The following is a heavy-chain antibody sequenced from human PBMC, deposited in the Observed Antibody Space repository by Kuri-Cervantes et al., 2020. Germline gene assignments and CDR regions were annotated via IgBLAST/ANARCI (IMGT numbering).Heavy chain of an antibody. CDR2: IYHSGST. V-gene: IGHV4-38-2*01. J-gene: IGHJ5*02. CDR1: GGTFSGYY. D-gene: IGHD2-15*01. Sequence: SQTLSLTCAVYGGTFSGYYWGWIRQPPGKGLEWIGSIYHSGSTYYNPSLKSRVTISVDTSKNQFSLKLSSVTAADTAVYYCAVGPEGYCSGGSCYSGSPYNWFDPWGQGTLVTVSS. CDR3: AVGPEGYCSGGSCYSGSPYNWFDP.